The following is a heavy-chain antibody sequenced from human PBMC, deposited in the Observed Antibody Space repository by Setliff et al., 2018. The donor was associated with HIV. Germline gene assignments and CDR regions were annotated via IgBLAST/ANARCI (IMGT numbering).Heavy chain of an antibody. J-gene: IGHJ5*02. D-gene: IGHD3-22*01. CDR1: GGSVSGHY. CDR3: ARAEMNSSGYYRCRGNWFDP. V-gene: IGHV4-34*01. Sequence: PSETLSLTCAVYGGSVSGHYWGWFRQPPGKGLEWIGEITPSGATNYLPSLKSRVTMSLDTSKNQFSLKLTSVTAADTAVYYCARAEMNSSGYYRCRGNWFDPWGQGTLVTVSS. CDR2: ITPSGAT.